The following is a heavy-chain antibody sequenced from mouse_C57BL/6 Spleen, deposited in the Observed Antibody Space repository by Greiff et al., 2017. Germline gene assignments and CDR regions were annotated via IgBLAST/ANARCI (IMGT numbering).Heavy chain of an antibody. Sequence: QVQLQQPGAELVMPGASVKLSCKASGYTFTSYWMHWVKQRPGQGLEWIGEIDPSDSYTNYNQKFKGKSTLTVDKSSSTAYMQLSSLTSEDSAVYYCARSTMANYGNYRFAYWGQGTLVTVSA. D-gene: IGHD2-1*01. CDR1: GYTFTSYW. CDR2: IDPSDSYT. J-gene: IGHJ3*01. CDR3: ARSTMANYGNYRFAY. V-gene: IGHV1-69*01.